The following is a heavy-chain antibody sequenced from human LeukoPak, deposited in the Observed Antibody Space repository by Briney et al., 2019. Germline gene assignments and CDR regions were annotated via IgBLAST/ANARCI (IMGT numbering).Heavy chain of an antibody. V-gene: IGHV4-34*01. CDR1: GGSFSGYY. CDR2: INHSGST. J-gene: IGHJ6*02. D-gene: IGHD2-21*02. CDR3: ARDNCGGDCYSDYYYYGMDV. Sequence: SETLSLTCAVYGGSFSGYYWSWIRQPPGKGLEWIGEINHSGSTNYNPSLKSRVTISADTSKNQFSLKLSSVTAADTAVYYCARDNCGGDCYSDYYYYGMDVWGQGTTVTVSS.